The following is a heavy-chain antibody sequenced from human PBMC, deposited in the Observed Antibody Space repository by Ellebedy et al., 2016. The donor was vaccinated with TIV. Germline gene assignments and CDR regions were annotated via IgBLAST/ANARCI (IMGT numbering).Heavy chain of an antibody. V-gene: IGHV3-48*02. J-gene: IGHJ4*02. Sequence: GESLKISXAASGFTFSSYSMNWVRQAPGKGLEWVSYISSSSSTIYYADSVKGRFTISRDNAKNSLYLQMNSLRDEDTAVYYCAAYSSGSYLSASFDYWGQGTLVTVSS. CDR3: AAYSSGSYLSASFDY. CDR2: ISSSSSTI. CDR1: GFTFSSYS. D-gene: IGHD3-10*01.